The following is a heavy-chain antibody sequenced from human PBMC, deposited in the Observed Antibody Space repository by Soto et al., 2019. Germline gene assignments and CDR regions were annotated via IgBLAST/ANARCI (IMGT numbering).Heavy chain of an antibody. CDR1: GFTFSKFA. CDR3: AKVVVFGHPLRLMLH. Sequence: GGSLRLSCTASGFTFSKFAMTWVRQAPGKGLECVSGIFGSGGGIEYADSVKGRFTISRDNSKNTLYLQMTNLRADDTAVYYCAKVVVFGHPLRLMLHRDQGTQVTLSS. CDR2: IFGSGGGI. D-gene: IGHD3-16*01. V-gene: IGHV3-23*01. J-gene: IGHJ4*02.